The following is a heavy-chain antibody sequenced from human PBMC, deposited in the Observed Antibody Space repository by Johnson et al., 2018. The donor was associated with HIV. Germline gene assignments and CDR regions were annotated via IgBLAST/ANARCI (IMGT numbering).Heavy chain of an antibody. J-gene: IGHJ3*02. CDR3: AKDLGTGDDAFDI. CDR2: INWDGSST. Sequence: RQTPGKGLEWVSLINWDGSSTYYADSVKGRFTISRDNSKNTLYLQMNSLRAEDTAVYYCAKDLGTGDDAFDIWGQGTMVTVSS. D-gene: IGHD7-27*01. V-gene: IGHV3-NL1*01.